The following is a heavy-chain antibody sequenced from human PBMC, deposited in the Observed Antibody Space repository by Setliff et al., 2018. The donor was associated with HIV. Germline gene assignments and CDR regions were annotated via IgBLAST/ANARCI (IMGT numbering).Heavy chain of an antibody. D-gene: IGHD2-2*01. CDR1: GGSISSDNW. V-gene: IGHV4-4*02. CDR3: ARGHCSGTNCYGVDYYGMDV. J-gene: IGHJ6*02. Sequence: LSLTCAVSGGSISSDNWWTWVRQAPGKGLEWIGEIYHSEYTNYNPSLKSRVSMSVDKSKNQFSVKLTSVTAADTAVYYCARGHCSGTNCYGVDYYGMDVWGQGTTVTV. CDR2: IYHSEYT.